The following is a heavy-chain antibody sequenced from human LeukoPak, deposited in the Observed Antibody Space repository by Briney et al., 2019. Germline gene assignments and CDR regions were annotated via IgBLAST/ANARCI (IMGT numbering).Heavy chain of an antibody. D-gene: IGHD2-2*01. CDR1: GFTFSGYA. Sequence: GGSLRLSCAASGFTFSGYAMSWVRQAPGKGLEWVSSISSSSSYIYYADSVKGRFTISRDNAKNSLYLQMNSLRAEDTAVYYCARTRDCSSTSCSPFDYWGQGTLVTVSS. CDR2: ISSSSSYI. J-gene: IGHJ4*02. V-gene: IGHV3-21*01. CDR3: ARTRDCSSTSCSPFDY.